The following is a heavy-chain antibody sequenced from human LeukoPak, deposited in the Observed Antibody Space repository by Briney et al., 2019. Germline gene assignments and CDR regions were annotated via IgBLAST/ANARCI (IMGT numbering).Heavy chain of an antibody. J-gene: IGHJ6*03. CDR1: GFTFSSYA. V-gene: IGHV3-23*01. CDR2: ISGSGGST. CDR3: ARGSSASTYYNMDV. D-gene: IGHD3-22*01. Sequence: GGSLRLSCAASGFTFSSYAMSWVRQAPGKGLEWVSSISGSGGSTYYADSVRGRFTISRDDSKNTLYLQMNSLRADDTAVYYCARGSSASTYYNMDVWGKGTTVTVSS.